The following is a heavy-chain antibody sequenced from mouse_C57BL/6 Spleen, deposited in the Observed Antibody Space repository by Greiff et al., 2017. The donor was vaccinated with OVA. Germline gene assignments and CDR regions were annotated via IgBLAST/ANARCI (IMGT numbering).Heavy chain of an antibody. V-gene: IGHV1-81*01. CDR2: IYPRSGNT. CDR1: GYTFTSYG. CDR3: ARWGITTVVDY. D-gene: IGHD1-1*01. J-gene: IGHJ2*01. Sequence: VQLQESGAELARPGASVKLSCKASGYTFTSYGISWVKQRTGQGLEWIGEIYPRSGNTYYNEKFKGKATLTADKSSSTAYMELRSLTSEDSAVYFCARWGITTVVDYWGQGTTLTVSS.